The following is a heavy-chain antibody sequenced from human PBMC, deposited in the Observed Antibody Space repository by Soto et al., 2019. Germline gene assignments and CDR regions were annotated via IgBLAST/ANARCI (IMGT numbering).Heavy chain of an antibody. J-gene: IGHJ4*02. CDR1: GFSITTNEVS. V-gene: IGHV2-5*02. CDR3: AHREGARFYFDY. Sequence: QITLKESGPTVVKPTQPLPLTCSLSGFSITTNEVSVGWIRPPPGKALEWLALIDWDDAKLSSPSLKDRLTSTKDTAKNQVVLTMTNMDPGDTATYYWAHREGARFYFDYWGQGTLGTVTS. CDR2: IDWDDAK.